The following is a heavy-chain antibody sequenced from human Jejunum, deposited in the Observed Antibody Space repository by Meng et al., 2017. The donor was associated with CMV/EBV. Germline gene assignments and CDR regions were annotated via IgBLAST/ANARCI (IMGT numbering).Heavy chain of an antibody. Sequence: AYRFTFSSYWMGWVRQAPGRGLEWVANIKQDGSEKYYVDSVKGRFTISRDNAKNSLYLQMNSLRAEDTAVYYCARGRVPVGAALNYWGQGTLVTVSS. CDR2: IKQDGSEK. CDR1: RFTFSSYW. D-gene: IGHD1-26*01. V-gene: IGHV3-7*01. J-gene: IGHJ4*02. CDR3: ARGRVPVGAALNY.